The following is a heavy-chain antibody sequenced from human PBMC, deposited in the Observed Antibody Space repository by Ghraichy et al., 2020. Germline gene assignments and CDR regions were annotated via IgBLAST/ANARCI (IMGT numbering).Heavy chain of an antibody. V-gene: IGHV4-34*01. J-gene: IGHJ4*02. D-gene: IGHD5-18*01. Sequence: SETLSLTCAVYGGSFSGYYWSWIRQPPGKGLEWIGEINHSGSTNYNPSLKSRVTISVDTSKNQFSLKLSSVTAADTAVYYCARGRGYSYGYIYWGQGTLVTVSS. CDR1: GGSFSGYY. CDR3: ARGRGYSYGYIY. CDR2: INHSGST.